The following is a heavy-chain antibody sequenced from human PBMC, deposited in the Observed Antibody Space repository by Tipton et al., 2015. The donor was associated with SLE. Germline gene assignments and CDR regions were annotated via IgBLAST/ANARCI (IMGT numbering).Heavy chain of an antibody. J-gene: IGHJ4*02. V-gene: IGHV4-61*03. CDR1: GGSISSGGYY. D-gene: IGHD5-12*01. CDR3: ARESGYDWGDFDY. Sequence: GSLRLSCTVSGGSISSGGYYCSWIRQHPGKGLEWIGYIYYSGSTNYNPSLKSRVTISVDTSKNHFSLKLSSVTAADTAVYYCARESGYDWGDFDYWGQGTLVTVSS. CDR2: IYYSGST.